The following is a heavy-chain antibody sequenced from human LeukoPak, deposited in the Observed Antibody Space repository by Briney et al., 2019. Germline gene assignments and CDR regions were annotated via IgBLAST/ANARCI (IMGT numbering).Heavy chain of an antibody. CDR3: ARARYSSSSGDYFDY. Sequence: PGGSLRLSCAASGFTVSSNYMSWVRQAPGKGLEWVSVIYSGGSTYYADSVKGRFTISRDNSKNTLCLQMNSLRAEDTAVYFCARARYSSSSGDYFDYWGQGTLVTVSS. CDR2: IYSGGST. D-gene: IGHD6-6*01. CDR1: GFTVSSNY. J-gene: IGHJ4*02. V-gene: IGHV3-66*01.